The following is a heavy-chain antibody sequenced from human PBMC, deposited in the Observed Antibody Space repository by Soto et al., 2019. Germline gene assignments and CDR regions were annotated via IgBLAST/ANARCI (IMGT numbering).Heavy chain of an antibody. J-gene: IGHJ6*02. CDR1: GYTFTSYY. CDR2: INPSGGST. D-gene: IGHD5-18*01. CDR3: ARGLARSYSCGYSYYYGMDV. Sequence: ASVKLSCKASGYTFTSYYMHWVRQAPGQGLEWMGIINPSGGSTSYAQKFQGRVTMTRDTSTSTVYMELSSLRSEDTAVYYCARGLARSYSCGYSYYYGMDVWGQGTTVTVSS. V-gene: IGHV1-46*01.